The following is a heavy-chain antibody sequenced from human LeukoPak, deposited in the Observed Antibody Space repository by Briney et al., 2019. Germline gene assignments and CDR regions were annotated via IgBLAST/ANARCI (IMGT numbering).Heavy chain of an antibody. V-gene: IGHV1-8*03. CDR2: VNPNSGNT. Sequence: ASVKVSCKASGYTFTSYDINWVRQATGQGLEWMGWVNPNSGNTGYAQKFQGRVTITRNTSISTAYMELSSLRSEDTAVYYCARVRSGQQLETWGQGTLVTVSS. J-gene: IGHJ5*02. CDR3: ARVRSGQQLET. D-gene: IGHD6-13*01. CDR1: GYTFTSYD.